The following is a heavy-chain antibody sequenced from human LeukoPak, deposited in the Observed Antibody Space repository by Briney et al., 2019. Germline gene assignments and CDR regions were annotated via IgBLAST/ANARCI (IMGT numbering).Heavy chain of an antibody. CDR3: ARADVDSVIGAFDI. CDR2: IYTSGST. J-gene: IGHJ3*02. V-gene: IGHV4-4*07. Sequence: SETLSLTCTVSGGSISSYYWSWIRQPAGKGLGWIGRIYTSGSTNYNPSLKSRVTMSVDTSKNQFSLKLSSVTAADMAVYYCARADVDSVIGAFDIWGQGTMVTVSS. CDR1: GGSISSYY. D-gene: IGHD2-21*01.